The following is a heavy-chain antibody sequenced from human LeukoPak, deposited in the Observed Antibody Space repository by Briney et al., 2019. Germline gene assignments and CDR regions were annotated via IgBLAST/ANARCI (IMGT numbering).Heavy chain of an antibody. CDR3: ARPPHSGYSSSWYNVPHYYYYMDV. CDR2: ISSSSSYI. Sequence: PGGSLRLSCAASGFTFSNYWMHWVRQAPGKGLEWVSSISSSSSYIYYADSVKGRFTISRDNAKNSLYLQMNSLRAEDTAVYYCARPPHSGYSSSWYNVPHYYYYMDVWGKGTTVTVSS. J-gene: IGHJ6*03. V-gene: IGHV3-21*01. D-gene: IGHD6-13*01. CDR1: GFTFSNYW.